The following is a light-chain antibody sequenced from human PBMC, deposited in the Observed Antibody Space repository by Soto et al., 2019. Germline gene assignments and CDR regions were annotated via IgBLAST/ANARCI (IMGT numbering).Light chain of an antibody. Sequence: DIQLTQSPSFLSASVGDRVTITCRASQGISSYLAWYQQKPGKAPELLIYAAFTLQSGVPSRFSGSGSGTEFTLTISSLQPEGFATYYCQQLYSYPITFGQGTRLEIK. CDR2: AAF. J-gene: IGKJ5*01. V-gene: IGKV1-9*01. CDR1: QGISSY. CDR3: QQLYSYPIT.